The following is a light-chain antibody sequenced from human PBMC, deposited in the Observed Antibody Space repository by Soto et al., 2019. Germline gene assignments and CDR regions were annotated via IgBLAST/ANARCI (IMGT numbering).Light chain of an antibody. V-gene: IGKV3-20*01. Sequence: EIVLTQSPGTLSLSPGERATLSCRASQSVRSSYLAWYHQKPGQPPRLLIFGASNRATGIPDRFSGSESGTDFTLTISRLEPEDLATYYCQQLFMYPPTFGPGTKVDIK. J-gene: IGKJ3*01. CDR3: QQLFMYPPT. CDR2: GAS. CDR1: QSVRSSY.